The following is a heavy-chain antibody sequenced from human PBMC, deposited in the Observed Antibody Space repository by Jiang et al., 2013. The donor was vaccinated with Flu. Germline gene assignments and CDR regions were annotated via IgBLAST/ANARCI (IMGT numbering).Heavy chain of an antibody. CDR3: AKDQREAMVRGVFDY. CDR2: ISGSGGST. J-gene: IGHJ4*02. D-gene: IGHD3-10*01. V-gene: IGHV3-23*01. Sequence: PGGSLRLSCAASGFTFSSYAMSWVRQAPGKGLEWVSAISGSGGSTYYADSVKGRFTISRDNSKNTLYLQMNSLRAEDTAVYYCAKDQREAMVRGVFDYWGQGTLVTVSS. CDR1: GFTFSSYA.